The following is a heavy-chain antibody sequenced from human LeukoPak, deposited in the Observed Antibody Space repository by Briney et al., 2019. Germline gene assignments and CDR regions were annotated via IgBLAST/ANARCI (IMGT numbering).Heavy chain of an antibody. V-gene: IGHV4-59*01. D-gene: IGHD3-22*01. CDR1: GGSISSYY. CDR2: IYYSGST. J-gene: IGHJ5*02. Sequence: SETLSLTCTVSGGSISSYYWSWIRQPPGKGLEWLGYIYYSGSTNYNPSLKSRVTISVDTSKNQFSLKLSSVTAADTAVYYCARNDYYYYDSSGHTLSTFDPWGQGTLVTVSS. CDR3: ARNDYYYYDSSGHTLSTFDP.